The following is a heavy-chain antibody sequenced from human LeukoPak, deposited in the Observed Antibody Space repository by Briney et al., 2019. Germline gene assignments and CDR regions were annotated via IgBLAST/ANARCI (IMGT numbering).Heavy chain of an antibody. CDR1: GFRFNDFA. Sequence: GGSLRLSCAASGFRFNDFAMSWVRQAPGKGLEWVSGINWNAGSTYYGDSVKGRFTNSRDNAKSSLYLQMNSLRAEDTALYYCARVRGSGTYAPLDYWGQGTLVTVSS. CDR3: ARVRGSGTYAPLDY. CDR2: INWNAGST. J-gene: IGHJ4*02. D-gene: IGHD1-26*01. V-gene: IGHV3-20*04.